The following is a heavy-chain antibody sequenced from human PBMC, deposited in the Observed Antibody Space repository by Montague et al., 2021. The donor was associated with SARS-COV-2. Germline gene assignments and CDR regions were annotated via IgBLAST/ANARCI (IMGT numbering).Heavy chain of an antibody. J-gene: IGHJ4*02. CDR3: ARGPVGVAARLRYYFDQ. CDR2: IYYSGST. Sequence: TLSLTCTVPGGSISSGGYYWSWIRQHPGKGLEWIGYIYYSGSTYYNPSLKSRVTISVDTSKNQFSLKVRSVTAADTAVYYCARGPVGVAARLRYYFDQWGQGTLVTVSS. CDR1: GGSISSGGYY. V-gene: IGHV4-31*03. D-gene: IGHD6-6*01.